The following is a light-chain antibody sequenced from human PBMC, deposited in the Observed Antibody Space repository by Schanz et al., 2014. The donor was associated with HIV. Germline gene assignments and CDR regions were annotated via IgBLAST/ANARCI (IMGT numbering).Light chain of an antibody. Sequence: QSVLTQPASVSGSPGQSITISCTGTSSDVGGYNYVSWYQQHPGKAPKLMIYDVSNRPSGVSNRFSGSKSGNTASLTISGLQAEDEADYYCSSHAGSDNFGIFGGGTKLTVL. J-gene: IGLJ2*01. V-gene: IGLV2-14*01. CDR2: DVS. CDR1: SSDVGGYNY. CDR3: SSHAGSDNFGI.